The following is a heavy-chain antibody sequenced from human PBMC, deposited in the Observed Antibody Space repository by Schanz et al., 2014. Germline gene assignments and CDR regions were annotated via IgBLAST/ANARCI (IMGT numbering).Heavy chain of an antibody. V-gene: IGHV4-31*03. Sequence: QVQLQESGPGLVKPSQTLSLTCTVSGGSISSGGYYWSWIRQHPGKGLEWIGYIYYSGSTYYNPSLKRRSTKTVDTPNTQCSLKVSSVTAADTAVYYCAREPLSGYNWFDPWGQGSLVTVSS. D-gene: IGHD6-25*01. CDR3: AREPLSGYNWFDP. J-gene: IGHJ5*02. CDR1: GGSISSGGYY. CDR2: IYYSGST.